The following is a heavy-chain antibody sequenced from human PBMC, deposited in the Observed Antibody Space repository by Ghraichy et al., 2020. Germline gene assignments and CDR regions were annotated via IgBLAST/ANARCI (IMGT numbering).Heavy chain of an antibody. CDR1: GGSFSGYY. D-gene: IGHD1-26*01. J-gene: IGHJ2*01. CDR2: INHSGST. Sequence: SETLSLTCAVYGGSFSGYYWSWIRQPPGKGLEWIGEINHSGSTNYNPSLKSRVTISVDTSKNQFSLKLSSVTAADTAVYYCARGGESRYFDLWGRGTLVTVSS. V-gene: IGHV4-34*01. CDR3: ARGGESRYFDL.